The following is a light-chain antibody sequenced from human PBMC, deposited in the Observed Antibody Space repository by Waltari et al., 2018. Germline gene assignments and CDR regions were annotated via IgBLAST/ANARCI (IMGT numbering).Light chain of an antibody. CDR2: TSY. CDR3: ATWDDSLNAWV. Sequence: QSVLTQPPSASGTPGQRVPISCSGSRSNIGSDTVTWYQKLTGTAPKLLIHTSYQRPSGVPYRFSGSKSGTSASLTISGLQSEDEADYYCATWDDSLNAWVFGGGTKLTVL. J-gene: IGLJ3*02. CDR1: RSNIGSDT. V-gene: IGLV1-44*01.